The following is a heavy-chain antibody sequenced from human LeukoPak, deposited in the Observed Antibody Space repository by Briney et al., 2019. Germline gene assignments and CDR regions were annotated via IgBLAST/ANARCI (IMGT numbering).Heavy chain of an antibody. CDR3: ASISYGDYEH. CDR1: GFTFGSYW. CDR2: IRQDGSEK. J-gene: IGHJ1*01. Sequence: GGSLRLSCVASGFTFGSYWMNWVRQAPGEGLEWVANIRQDGSEKKYVDSVKGRFTISRDNAKNALYLQMNSLRAEDTAVYYCASISYGDYEHWGQGTLVTVSS. D-gene: IGHD4-17*01. V-gene: IGHV3-7*05.